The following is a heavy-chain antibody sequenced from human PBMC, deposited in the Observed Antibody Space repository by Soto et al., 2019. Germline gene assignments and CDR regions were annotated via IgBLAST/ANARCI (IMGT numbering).Heavy chain of an antibody. D-gene: IGHD4-17*01. CDR2: ISAYNGNT. CDR3: ATPLDYGTFDY. J-gene: IGHJ4*02. CDR1: GYTFTSYG. Sequence: ASVKVSCKASGYTFTSYGISWVRQAPGQGLEWMGWISAYNGNTIYAQKFQGRVTMTEDTSTDTAYMELSSLRSEDTAVYYCATPLDYGTFDYWGQGTRVTVSS. V-gene: IGHV1-18*01.